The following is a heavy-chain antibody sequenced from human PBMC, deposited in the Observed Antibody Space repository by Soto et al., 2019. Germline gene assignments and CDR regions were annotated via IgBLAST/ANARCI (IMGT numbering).Heavy chain of an antibody. J-gene: IGHJ4*02. V-gene: IGHV3-23*01. CDR2: FTGGSGTT. D-gene: IGHD1-1*01. CDR3: ARWNGYGDY. CDR1: GFTVSTYG. Sequence: EVQLLESGGCLVQPGWSLRLSCAAPGFTVSTYGVTWFRQAPGKGLEWVSGFTGGSGTTHYADSVKGRFTITRDNSNNTVYLQMNSLRVEDTAVYYCARWNGYGDYWGRGTLVTVSS.